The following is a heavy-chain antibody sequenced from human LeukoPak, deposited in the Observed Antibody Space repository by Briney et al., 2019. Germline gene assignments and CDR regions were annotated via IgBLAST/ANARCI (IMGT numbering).Heavy chain of an antibody. V-gene: IGHV3-21*01. D-gene: IGHD2-8*02. Sequence: PGGSLRLSCAASGFDFNIYSMNWVSQAPGKGLEWVASISSRSLYIYYPDSLRGRFTIYRDNAEKSLYLQMNDLRAEDTAVYYCSRDLDCTVTACYGGDDGFDIWGQGTMVTVSS. CDR3: SRDLDCTVTACYGGDDGFDI. CDR1: GFDFNIYS. J-gene: IGHJ3*02. CDR2: ISSRSLYI.